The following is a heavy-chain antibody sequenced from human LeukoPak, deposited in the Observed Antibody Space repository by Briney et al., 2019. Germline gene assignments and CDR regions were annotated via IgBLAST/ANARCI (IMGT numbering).Heavy chain of an antibody. CDR3: ARRDCSGGTCYSAH. CDR2: INSDGSST. D-gene: IGHD2-15*01. CDR1: GFTFSNYW. J-gene: IGHJ4*02. V-gene: IGHV3-74*03. Sequence: TGGSLRLSCAASGFTFSNYWMHWVRQAPGKGLVWVSRINSDGSSTTYADSVKGRFTISRDNAKNTLYLQMNSLRAEDTAVYYCARRDCSGGTCYSAHWGQGTLVTVSS.